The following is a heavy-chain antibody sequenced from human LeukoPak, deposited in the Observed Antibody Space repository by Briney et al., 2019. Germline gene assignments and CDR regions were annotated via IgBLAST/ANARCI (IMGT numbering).Heavy chain of an antibody. V-gene: IGHV3-7*01. Sequence: GGSLRLSCAASGFTFSSYGMHWVRQAPGKELEWVANIKQDGSEKYYVDSVKGRFTISRDNAKNSLYLQMNSLRAEDTAVYYCARDQASYYYYMDVWGKGTTVTVSS. CDR2: IKQDGSEK. CDR3: ARDQASYYYYMDV. CDR1: GFTFSSYG. J-gene: IGHJ6*03.